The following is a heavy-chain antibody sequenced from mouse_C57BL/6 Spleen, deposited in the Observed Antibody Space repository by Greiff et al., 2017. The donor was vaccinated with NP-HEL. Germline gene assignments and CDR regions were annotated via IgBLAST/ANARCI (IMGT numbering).Heavy chain of an antibody. V-gene: IGHV5-6*01. D-gene: IGHD1-1*01. J-gene: IGHJ4*01. CDR3: ARQGVVATRYYAMDY. CDR1: GFTFSSYG. CDR2: ISSGGSYT. Sequence: EVKLMESGGDLVKPGGSLKLSCAASGFTFSSYGMSWVRQTPDKRLEWVATISSGGSYTYYPDSVKGRFTISRDNAKNTLYLQMSSLKSEDTAMYYCARQGVVATRYYAMDYWGQGTSVTVSS.